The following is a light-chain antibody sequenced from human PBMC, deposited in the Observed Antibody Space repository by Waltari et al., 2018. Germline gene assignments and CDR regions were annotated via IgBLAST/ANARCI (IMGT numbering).Light chain of an antibody. J-gene: IGKJ2*01. CDR1: QSVDNF. CDR3: HQGSTWPRT. CDR2: DAT. Sequence: EIVLTQSPVTLSLSPGQRATPSCRASQSVDNFLGWYHQKPGQAPRLLIHDATKRAPGIPARFSGGGSATDFTLTISSLEPEDVGLYYCHQGSTWPRTFGQGTKLEI. V-gene: IGKV3-11*01.